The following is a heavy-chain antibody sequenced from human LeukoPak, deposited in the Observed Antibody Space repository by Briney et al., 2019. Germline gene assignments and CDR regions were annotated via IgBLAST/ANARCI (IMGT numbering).Heavy chain of an antibody. Sequence: SETLSLTCTVSGGSISNSYYYWGWIRQPPGKGLEWIGSLHYSGSTYYNPSLKSRVTISVDTSKNQFSLKLSSVTAADTAVYYCARHPNYYYYYMDVWGKGTTVTISS. V-gene: IGHV4-39*01. CDR1: GGSISNSYYY. CDR3: ARHPNYYYYYMDV. CDR2: LHYSGST. J-gene: IGHJ6*03.